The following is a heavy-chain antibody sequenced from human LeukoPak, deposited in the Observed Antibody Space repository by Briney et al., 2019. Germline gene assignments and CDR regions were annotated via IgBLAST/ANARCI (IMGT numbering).Heavy chain of an antibody. V-gene: IGHV3-48*01. CDR3: GRGNGDYGGVDY. J-gene: IGHJ4*02. CDR2: ISSSNNI. CDR1: GFTFSDFS. D-gene: IGHD4-17*01. Sequence: GGSLRLSCAVSGFTFSDFSINWVRQAPGKGLEWVSYISSSNNIYYADSAKGRFTISRDNGKNSVWLQMNNLRAEDTAVYHCGRGNGDYGGVDYWGQGTLVTVSS.